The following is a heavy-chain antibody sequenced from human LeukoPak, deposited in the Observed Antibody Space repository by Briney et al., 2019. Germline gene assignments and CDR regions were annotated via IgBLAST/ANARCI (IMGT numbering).Heavy chain of an antibody. CDR2: INPNSGAT. Sequence: GASVKVSCEASGYTFTDYYMHWVRQAPGQGLEWMGWINPNSGATNYAQKFQGRVTVTRDTSIRTAYMELSSLRSDDTAVYYCARANHNDYWGQGTLVTVSS. D-gene: IGHD1-14*01. CDR3: ARANHNDY. J-gene: IGHJ4*02. V-gene: IGHV1-2*02. CDR1: GYTFTDYY.